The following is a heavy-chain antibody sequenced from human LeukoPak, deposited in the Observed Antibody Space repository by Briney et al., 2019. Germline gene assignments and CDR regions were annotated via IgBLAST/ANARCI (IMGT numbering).Heavy chain of an antibody. J-gene: IGHJ4*02. CDR3: AKDFSGSYYFVYYFDY. D-gene: IGHD1-26*01. Sequence: GRSLRLSCAASGFIFSSYGMHWVRQAPGKGLEWVAVISYDGSNKYYADSVKGRFTISRDNSKNTLYLQMNSLRAEDTAVYYCAKDFSGSYYFVYYFDYWGQGTLVTVSS. CDR1: GFIFSSYG. CDR2: ISYDGSNK. V-gene: IGHV3-30*18.